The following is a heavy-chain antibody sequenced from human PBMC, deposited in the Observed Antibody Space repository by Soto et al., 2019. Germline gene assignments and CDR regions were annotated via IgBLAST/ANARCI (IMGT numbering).Heavy chain of an antibody. CDR3: AKVEAVVINSHYYYGMDV. V-gene: IGHV1-69*06. D-gene: IGHD3-22*01. CDR2: IIPIFGTA. Sequence: QVQLVQSGAEVKKPGSSVKVSCKASGGTFSSYAISWVRQAPGQGLGWMGGIIPIFGTANYAQKFQGRVTITADKSTSTAYMELSSLRSEDTAVYYCAKVEAVVINSHYYYGMDVWGQGTTVTVSS. CDR1: GGTFSSYA. J-gene: IGHJ6*02.